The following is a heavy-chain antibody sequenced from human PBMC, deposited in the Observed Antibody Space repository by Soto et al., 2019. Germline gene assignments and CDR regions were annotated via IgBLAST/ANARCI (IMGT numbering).Heavy chain of an antibody. J-gene: IGHJ1*01. Sequence: AAVKVSCKASGGTFSSYTISWVRQAPGQGLEWMGRIIPILGIANYAQKFQGRVTITADKSTSTAYMELSSLRSEDTAVYYCASYVIVVVPAAMTAEYFQHWGQGTLVTVSS. CDR3: ASYVIVVVPAAMTAEYFQH. D-gene: IGHD2-2*01. CDR2: IIPILGIA. CDR1: GGTFSSYT. V-gene: IGHV1-69*02.